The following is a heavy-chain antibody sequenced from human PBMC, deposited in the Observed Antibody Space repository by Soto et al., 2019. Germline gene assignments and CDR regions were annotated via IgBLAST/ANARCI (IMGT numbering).Heavy chain of an antibody. CDR1: GGSISRSVYY. Sequence: QVQLQESGPGLVKPSQTLSLTCAVSGGSISRSVYYCNWIRQHPGKGLEWIGYIHNSGTTYYNPSLKSRLTFSVDTSTNQFSLKLSSVTTADTAVYYCARDPIVRGVVGWYFDLWGRGTLVTVSS. CDR3: ARDPIVRGVVGWYFDL. D-gene: IGHD3-10*01. CDR2: IHNSGTT. V-gene: IGHV4-31*11. J-gene: IGHJ2*01.